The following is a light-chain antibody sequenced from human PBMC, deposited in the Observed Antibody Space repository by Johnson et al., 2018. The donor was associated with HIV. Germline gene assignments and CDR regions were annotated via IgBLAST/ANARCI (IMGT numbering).Light chain of an antibody. V-gene: IGLV1-51*01. J-gene: IGLJ1*01. CDR2: DTD. CDR3: GTWDNSLIAGV. CDR1: SSNIGNNF. Sequence: QSVLTQPPSVSAAPGQKVTVSCSGSSSNIGNNFVSWYQQVPGTAPKLLIYDTDKRPSGIPDRFSGSKSGTSATLGISGLQTGDEADYYCGTWDNSLIAGVFASGTKVTVL.